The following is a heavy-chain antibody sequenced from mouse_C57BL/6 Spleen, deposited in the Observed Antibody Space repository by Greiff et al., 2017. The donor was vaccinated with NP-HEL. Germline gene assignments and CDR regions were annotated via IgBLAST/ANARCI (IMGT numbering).Heavy chain of an antibody. CDR3: ARGDDRSLYAMDY. CDR1: GYSFTGYY. Sequence: VHVKQSGPELVKPGASVKISCKASGYSFTGYYMNWVKQSPEKSLEWIGEINPSTGGTTYNQKFKAKATLTVDKSSSTAYLQLKSLASEDSAVYYGARGDDRSLYAMDYWGQGTSVTVSS. J-gene: IGHJ4*01. D-gene: IGHD2-3*01. CDR2: INPSTGGT. V-gene: IGHV1-42*01.